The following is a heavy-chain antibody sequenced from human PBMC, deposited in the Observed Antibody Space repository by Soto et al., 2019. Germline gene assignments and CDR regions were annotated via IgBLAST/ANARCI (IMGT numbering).Heavy chain of an antibody. CDR3: ASADGTTYYYYYLDV. D-gene: IGHD1-1*01. V-gene: IGHV1-18*01. CDR1: GYTFTSYG. J-gene: IGHJ6*03. CDR2: ISAYNGNT. Sequence: QVQLVQSGAEVKKPGASVKVSCKASGYTFTSYGISWVRQAPGQGLEWMGWISAYNGNTNYAQKHQGRVTMTTDTSTSTGYMELRSLRSDDTAVYYCASADGTTYYYYYLDVWGKGTTVTVSS.